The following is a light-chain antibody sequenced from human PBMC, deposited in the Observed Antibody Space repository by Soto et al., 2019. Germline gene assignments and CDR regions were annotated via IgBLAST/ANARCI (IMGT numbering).Light chain of an antibody. Sequence: EIVLTQSPGTLSLSPGEIATISCRASQSVSSIYLAWYQQKPRQAPRLLLSGTSSRATGIPDRFIGSGSGTDFALNISSLEPEDLAVYYCQQFGSSPLFTFGPGTNVYV. CDR2: GTS. CDR1: QSVSSIY. CDR3: QQFGSSPLFT. V-gene: IGKV3-20*01. J-gene: IGKJ3*01.